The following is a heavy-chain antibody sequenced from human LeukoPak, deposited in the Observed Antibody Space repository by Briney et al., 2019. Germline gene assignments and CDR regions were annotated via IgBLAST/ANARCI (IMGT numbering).Heavy chain of an antibody. CDR3: ARDTMVRGAYLT. J-gene: IGHJ4*02. V-gene: IGHV4-34*01. Sequence: PSETLSLTCAVYGGSFSGYYWSWIRQPPGKGLEWIGEINHSGSTNYNPSLKSRVTISVDTSKNQFSLKLSSVIAADTAVYYCARDTMVRGAYLTWGQGTLVTVSS. CDR1: GGSFSGYY. CDR2: INHSGST. D-gene: IGHD3-10*01.